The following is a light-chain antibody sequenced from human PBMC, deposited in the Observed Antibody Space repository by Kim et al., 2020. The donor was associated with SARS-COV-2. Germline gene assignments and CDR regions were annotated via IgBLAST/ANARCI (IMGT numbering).Light chain of an antibody. CDR3: QQYYTYPWT. Sequence: ASVGDRVTISCGARQYVSSWLAWYQQKPGRAPKLLLYKASDLQSGVPSRFSGSGYGTEFTLTLRRLQPDDVATYYCQQYYTYPWTFGQGTKVDIK. V-gene: IGKV1-5*03. CDR2: KAS. CDR1: QYVSSW. J-gene: IGKJ1*01.